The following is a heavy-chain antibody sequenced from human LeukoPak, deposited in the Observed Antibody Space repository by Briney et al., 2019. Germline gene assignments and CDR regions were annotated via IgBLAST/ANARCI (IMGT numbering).Heavy chain of an antibody. Sequence: ASVKVSCKASGYTFTGYYMHWVRQAPGQGLERMGWINPNSGGTNYAQKFQGRVTMTRDTSISTAYMELSRPRSDDTAVYYCARDLGGSYPPSDYWGQGTLVTVSS. D-gene: IGHD1-26*01. CDR1: GYTFTGYY. CDR2: INPNSGGT. V-gene: IGHV1-2*02. J-gene: IGHJ4*02. CDR3: ARDLGGSYPPSDY.